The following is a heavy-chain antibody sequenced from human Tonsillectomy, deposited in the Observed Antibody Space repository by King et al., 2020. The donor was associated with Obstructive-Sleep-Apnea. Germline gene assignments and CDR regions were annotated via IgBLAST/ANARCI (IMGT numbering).Heavy chain of an antibody. J-gene: IGHJ5*02. V-gene: IGHV1-8*01. CDR1: GYTFTSYD. CDR2: MNPNSGNT. D-gene: IGHD6-19*01. Sequence: VQLVESGAEVKKPGASVKVSCKASGYTFTSYDINWVRQATGQGLEWMGWMNPNSGNTGYAQKFQGRVTMTRNTSISTAYMELSSLRSEDTAVYYCAPQGTAVAGGSGGWFDPWGQGTLVTVSS. CDR3: APQGTAVAGGSGGWFDP.